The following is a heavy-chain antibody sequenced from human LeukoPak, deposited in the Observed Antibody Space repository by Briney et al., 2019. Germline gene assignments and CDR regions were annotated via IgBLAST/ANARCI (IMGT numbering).Heavy chain of an antibody. V-gene: IGHV3-7*03. Sequence: PGWSLRLSCEASGFTLSTYWMTWVGQAPGMGLDGVGYIKQDGGEKHYVGSVKGRFTISRDNAKNTLYLQMNSLRAEDTAVYYCARELHYYGSGSHNNWFDPWGQGTQVTVSS. CDR3: ARELHYYGSGSHNNWFDP. D-gene: IGHD3-10*01. CDR1: GFTLSTYW. J-gene: IGHJ5*02. CDR2: IKQDGGEK.